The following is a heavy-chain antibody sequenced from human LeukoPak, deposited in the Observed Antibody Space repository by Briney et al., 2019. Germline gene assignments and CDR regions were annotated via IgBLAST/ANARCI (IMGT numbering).Heavy chain of an antibody. CDR3: ARNLMDTAIIIYYYYMDV. Sequence: PGGSLRLSCAASGFTFSDYNMRWIRQAPGKGLEWVSSISRSGSTKYYADSVKGRFTISRDNSKNTLSLQMNSLGPEDTAVYYCARNLMDTAIIIYYYYMDVWGKGTTVTISS. CDR2: ISRSGSTK. D-gene: IGHD5-18*01. J-gene: IGHJ6*03. CDR1: GFTFSDYN. V-gene: IGHV3-11*04.